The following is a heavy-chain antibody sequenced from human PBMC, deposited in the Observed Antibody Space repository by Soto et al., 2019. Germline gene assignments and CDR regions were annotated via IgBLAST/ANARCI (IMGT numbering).Heavy chain of an antibody. CDR1: GFTFSSYG. Sequence: QVQLVESGGGVVQPGRSLRLSCAASGFTFSSYGMHWVRQAPGKGLEWVAVISYDGSNKYYADSVKGRFTISRDNSKNTVYLQMNSLRAEDTAVYYCAKGAYCSGGSCYYYYGMDVWGQGTTVTVSS. D-gene: IGHD2-15*01. CDR3: AKGAYCSGGSCYYYYGMDV. V-gene: IGHV3-30*18. CDR2: ISYDGSNK. J-gene: IGHJ6*02.